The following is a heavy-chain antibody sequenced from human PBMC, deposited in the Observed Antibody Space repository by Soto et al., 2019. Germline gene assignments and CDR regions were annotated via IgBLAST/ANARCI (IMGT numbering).Heavy chain of an antibody. CDR1: GGSIRGYY. CDR3: ARGKDIILMTLDV. CDR2: IYYSGST. Sequence: SETLSLNCPVSGGSIRGYYWSWIRQPPGKGLEYIGYIYYSGSTNYNPSLKSRVTISVDTSKNQFSLKLTSVTTADTAVYYCARGKDIILMTLDVWGQGTTVTVSS. D-gene: IGHD2-8*01. J-gene: IGHJ6*02. V-gene: IGHV4-59*01.